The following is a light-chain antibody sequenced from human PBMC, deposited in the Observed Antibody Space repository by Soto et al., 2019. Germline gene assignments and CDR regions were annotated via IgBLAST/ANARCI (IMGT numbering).Light chain of an antibody. J-gene: IGKJ2*01. CDR2: AAS. CDR1: QNINSY. CDR3: QQSYSTPLYT. V-gene: IGKV1-39*01. Sequence: DIQMTQSPSSLSASVGDRVTITCRASQNINSYLNWYQQQPGKAPKLLIYAASSLQSGVPSRFSGSGSGTDFTLTISSLQPEDVATYYCQQSYSTPLYTFGQGTRLEIK.